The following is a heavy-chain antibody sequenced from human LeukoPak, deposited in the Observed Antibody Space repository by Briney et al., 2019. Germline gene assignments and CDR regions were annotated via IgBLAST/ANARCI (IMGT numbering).Heavy chain of an antibody. Sequence: GGSLRLSCAASGFTFSSYGLSWVRQAPGKGLEWVAVTSYDGDNKYYADSVKGRFTISRDNSKNMLYLQMNSLRAEDTAVYYCAKDWDYGGLADSWGLGTLVTVSS. CDR2: TSYDGDNK. J-gene: IGHJ5*01. D-gene: IGHD4-23*01. CDR1: GFTFSSYG. V-gene: IGHV3-30*18. CDR3: AKDWDYGGLADS.